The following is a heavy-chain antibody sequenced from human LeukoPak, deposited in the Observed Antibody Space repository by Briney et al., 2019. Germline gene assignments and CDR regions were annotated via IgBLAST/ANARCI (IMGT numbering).Heavy chain of an antibody. CDR1: GFTFSSYA. CDR3: ASTAVTTEAFDI. J-gene: IGHJ3*02. Sequence: PGGSLRLSCAASGFTFSSYAMSWVRQAPGKGLEWVSVIYSGGSTYYADSVKGRFTISRDNSKNTLYLQMNSLRAEDTAVYYCASTAVTTEAFDIWGQGTMVTVSS. V-gene: IGHV3-53*01. CDR2: IYSGGST. D-gene: IGHD4-17*01.